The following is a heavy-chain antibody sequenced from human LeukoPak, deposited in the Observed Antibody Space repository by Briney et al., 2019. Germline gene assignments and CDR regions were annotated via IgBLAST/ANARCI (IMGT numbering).Heavy chain of an antibody. CDR2: ISYDGSNK. Sequence: GRSLTLSCAASGFTFSSYAMHWVRQARGKGLEWVAVISYDGSNKYYADSVKGRFTISRDNSKNTLYLQMNSLRAEDTAVYYCARTQYYYDSSGYPHYWGQETLVTVSS. CDR3: ARTQYYYDSSGYPHY. CDR1: GFTFSSYA. V-gene: IGHV3-30*04. D-gene: IGHD3-22*01. J-gene: IGHJ4*02.